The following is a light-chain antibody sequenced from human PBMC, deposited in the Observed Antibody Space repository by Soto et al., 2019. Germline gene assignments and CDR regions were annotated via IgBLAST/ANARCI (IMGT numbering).Light chain of an antibody. CDR1: QGIIDY. Sequence: DIQMTQSPSFLSASVGDRVTITCRASQGIIDYLAWYQHKPGKAPNLLIYAASTLHSGVPSRFSGSGSGTDFTLTISNLQPEDVGTYYCQKYNTAPQTFGPGTKVEIK. CDR3: QKYNTAPQT. V-gene: IGKV1-27*01. J-gene: IGKJ1*01. CDR2: AAS.